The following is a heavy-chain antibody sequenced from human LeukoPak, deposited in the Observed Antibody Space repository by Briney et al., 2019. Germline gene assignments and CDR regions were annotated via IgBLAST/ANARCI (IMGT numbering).Heavy chain of an antibody. CDR3: ATRYSSSSGVDY. CDR1: GFTFSNNG. D-gene: IGHD6-6*01. CDR2: IRYDGSNK. J-gene: IGHJ4*02. Sequence: GGSLSLSCAASGFTFSNNGMHWVRQAPGKGPEWVAFIRYDGSNKYYADSVKGRFTISRDNSKNTLYLQMNSLRAEDTAVYHCATRYSSSSGVDYWGRGTLVTVSS. V-gene: IGHV3-30*02.